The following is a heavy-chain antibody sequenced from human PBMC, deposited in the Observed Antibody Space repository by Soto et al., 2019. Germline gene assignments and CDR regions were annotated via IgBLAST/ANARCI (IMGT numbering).Heavy chain of an antibody. V-gene: IGHV4-34*01. CDR2: INHSGST. CDR3: ARERYDFWSGSHYYYYYMDV. J-gene: IGHJ6*03. CDR1: GGSFSGYY. D-gene: IGHD3-3*01. Sequence: SETLSLTCAVYGGSFSGYYWSWIRQPPGKGLEWIGEINHSGSTNYNPSLKSRVTISVDTSKNQFSLKLSSVTAADTAVYYCARERYDFWSGSHYYYYYMDVWGKGTTVTVSS.